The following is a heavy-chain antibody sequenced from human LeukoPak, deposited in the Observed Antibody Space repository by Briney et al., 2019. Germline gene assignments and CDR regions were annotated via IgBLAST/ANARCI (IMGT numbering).Heavy chain of an antibody. CDR2: IRGDGIVT. J-gene: IGHJ2*01. CDR1: EFTFSNYW. Sequence: GGSLRLSCVASEFTFSNYWIHWVRHAPGKGLVWVSRIRGDGIVTNYADSVEGRFTVSRDNAKNTVHLQMNSLRDDDTAVYYCARASPADFNLWGRGTLVTVSS. V-gene: IGHV3-74*01. CDR3: ARASPADFNL.